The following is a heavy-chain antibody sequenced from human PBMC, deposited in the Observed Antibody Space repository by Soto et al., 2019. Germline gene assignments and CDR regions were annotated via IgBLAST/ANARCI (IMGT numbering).Heavy chain of an antibody. CDR1: GFTFSSYA. V-gene: IGHV3-30-3*01. CDR2: ISYDGSNK. D-gene: IGHD3-10*01. J-gene: IGHJ4*02. CDR3: ARDNIPSDLLWFAELYIDF. Sequence: GGSLRLSCAASGFTFSSYAMHWVRQAPGKGLEWVAVISYDGSNKYYADSVKGRFTISRDNSKNTLYLQMNSLRAEDTAVYYCARDNIPSDLLWFAELYIDFWGQGTLVSVSS.